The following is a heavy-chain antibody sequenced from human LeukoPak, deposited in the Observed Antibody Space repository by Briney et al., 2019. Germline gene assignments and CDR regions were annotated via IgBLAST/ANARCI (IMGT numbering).Heavy chain of an antibody. J-gene: IGHJ5*02. Sequence: GALRLSCAASGFTFSESAMQWVRQASGEGVEWVGRIRSKPNNYATAYAASVKARFTISRDDSKNTAYLQMNSLKTEDTAVYYCTRQGTIFGVATFDPWGQGTLVTVSS. CDR1: GFTFSESA. CDR2: IRSKPNNYAT. D-gene: IGHD3-3*01. V-gene: IGHV3-73*01. CDR3: TRQGTIFGVATFDP.